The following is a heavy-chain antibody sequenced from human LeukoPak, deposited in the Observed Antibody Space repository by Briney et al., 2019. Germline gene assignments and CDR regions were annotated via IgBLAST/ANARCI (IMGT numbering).Heavy chain of an antibody. V-gene: IGHV3-21*01. CDR3: ARGRGCSSMSCYPDY. Sequence: TGGSLRLSCAASGFTFSNYAMGWVRQAPGKGLEWVSSISPSSSYIYYADSVKGRFTISRDNAKNSLYLQMNSLRAEDTAVYYCARGRGCSSMSCYPDYWGQGTLVTVSS. D-gene: IGHD2-2*01. CDR1: GFTFSNYA. CDR2: ISPSSSYI. J-gene: IGHJ4*02.